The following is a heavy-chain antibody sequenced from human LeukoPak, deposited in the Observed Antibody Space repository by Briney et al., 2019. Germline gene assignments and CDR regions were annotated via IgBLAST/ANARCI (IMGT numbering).Heavy chain of an antibody. D-gene: IGHD3-10*01. V-gene: IGHV4-4*07. CDR2: IYIRGNT. CDR1: GGSISSYY. J-gene: IGHJ5*02. CDR3: ARRDGSGSYYNLDWFDP. Sequence: PSETLSLTCTVSGGSISSYYWSWIRQPAGKGLEWIGRIYIRGNTNYNPSLKSRVTISVDTSKNQFSLKLSSVTAADTAVYYCARRDGSGSYYNLDWFDPWGQGTLVTVSS.